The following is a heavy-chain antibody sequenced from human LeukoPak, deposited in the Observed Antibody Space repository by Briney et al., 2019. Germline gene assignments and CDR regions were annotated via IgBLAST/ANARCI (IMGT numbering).Heavy chain of an antibody. J-gene: IGHJ6*02. D-gene: IGHD2-21*01. V-gene: IGHV1-2*02. CDR1: GYTFTGYY. CDR2: INPNSGVT. Sequence: ASVKVSCKASGYTFTGYYMHWVRQAPGQGLEWMGWINPNSGVTNYAQKFQGRVTMTRDTSISTAYMELSRLRSDDTAVYYCARGSVAGGMDVWGQGTTVTVSS. CDR3: ARGSVAGGMDV.